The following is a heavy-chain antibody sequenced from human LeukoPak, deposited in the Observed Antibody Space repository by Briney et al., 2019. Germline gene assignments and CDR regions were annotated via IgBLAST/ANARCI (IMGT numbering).Heavy chain of an antibody. CDR1: GFTFSSYT. Sequence: GGSLRLSCAASGFTFSSYTMHWVRQAPGKGLEYVSAISSNGGSTYYANSVKGRFTISRDNSKNTLYLQMGSLRAEDMAVYYCARGRLTYDGPFEYWGQGTLVTVSS. V-gene: IGHV3-64*01. CDR3: ARGRLTYDGPFEY. J-gene: IGHJ4*02. D-gene: IGHD4/OR15-4a*01. CDR2: ISSNGGST.